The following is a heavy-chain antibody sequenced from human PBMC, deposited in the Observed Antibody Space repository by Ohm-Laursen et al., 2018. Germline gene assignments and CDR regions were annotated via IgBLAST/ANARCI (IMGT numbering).Heavy chain of an antibody. CDR2: ISWNSGSI. J-gene: IGHJ6*02. Sequence: SLRLSCSASGFTFDDYAMHWVRQAPGKGLEWVSGISWNSGSIGYADSVKGRFTISRDNAKNSLYLQMNSLRAEDTALYYCAKDSLGGDFWSGYYYYYGMDVWGQGTTVTVSS. V-gene: IGHV3-9*01. CDR3: AKDSLGGDFWSGYYYYYGMDV. CDR1: GFTFDDYA. D-gene: IGHD3-3*01.